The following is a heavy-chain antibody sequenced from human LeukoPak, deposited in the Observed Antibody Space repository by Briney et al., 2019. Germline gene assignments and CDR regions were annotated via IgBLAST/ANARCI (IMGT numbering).Heavy chain of an antibody. D-gene: IGHD5-24*01. Sequence: ASVKVSCKASGYTFTSYDINWVRQATGQGLEWMGWMNPNSGNTGYAQKFQGRVTMTRNTSISTAYMELSSLRSEDTAVYYCAFRRDEPRTEVDYWGQGTLVTVSS. CDR2: MNPNSGNT. V-gene: IGHV1-8*01. CDR3: AFRRDEPRTEVDY. J-gene: IGHJ4*02. CDR1: GYTFTSYD.